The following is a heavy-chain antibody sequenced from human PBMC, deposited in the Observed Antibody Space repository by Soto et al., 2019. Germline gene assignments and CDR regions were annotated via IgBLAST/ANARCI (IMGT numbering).Heavy chain of an antibody. Sequence: SETLSLTCTVSGGSISSGDYYWSWIRQPPGKGLEWIGYIYYSGSTFYNPSLKNRVTISLDTSKIQFSLKLSSVTAADTAVYHCVREGGDNWFDPWGKGTLVTVSS. V-gene: IGHV4-30-4*01. CDR1: GGSISSGDYY. J-gene: IGHJ5*02. CDR2: IYYSGST. CDR3: VREGGDNWFDP. D-gene: IGHD3-16*01.